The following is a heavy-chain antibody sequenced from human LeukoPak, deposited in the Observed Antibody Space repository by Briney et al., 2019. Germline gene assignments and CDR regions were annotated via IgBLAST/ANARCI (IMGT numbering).Heavy chain of an antibody. D-gene: IGHD3-10*01. CDR2: ISSSSSYI. V-gene: IGHV3-21*01. CDR1: GFTFSSYS. J-gene: IGHJ4*02. CDR3: ARTGIGQYYFDY. Sequence: GGSLRLSCAASGFTFSSYSMNWVRQAPGKGLEWVSSISSSSSYIYYADSVKGRFTISRDNAKNSLYLQMNSLRAEDTAVYYCARTGIGQYYFDYWGQGTLVTVSS.